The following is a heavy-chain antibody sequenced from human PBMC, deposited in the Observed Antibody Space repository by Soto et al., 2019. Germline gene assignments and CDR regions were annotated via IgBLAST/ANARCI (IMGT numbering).Heavy chain of an antibody. CDR2: IQSGGPT. V-gene: IGHV3-66*01. J-gene: IGHJ6*04. Sequence: GSLRLSCAASGFTVSSKYMSWVRQAPGKGLEWVSLIQSGGPTYYADSVKGRFTISRDTSENTLHLQMDSLRAEDTAVYYCARDDVLRDGGRCYGVPLDVWGKRTTVTVSS. CDR3: ARDDVLRDGGRCYGVPLDV. CDR1: GFTVSSKY. D-gene: IGHD2-15*01.